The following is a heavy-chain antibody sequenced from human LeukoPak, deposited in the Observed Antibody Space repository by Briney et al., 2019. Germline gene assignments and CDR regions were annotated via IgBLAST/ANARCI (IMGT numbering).Heavy chain of an antibody. CDR1: GFTFSSYA. CDR2: ISDGGGST. Sequence: PGGSLRLSCAASGFTFSSYAMSWVRQAPGKGLEWVSTISDGGGSTYYADSVKGRFTISRDNSKNTLYLQMNSLRAEDTAVYYCAKDGALRGVHDYWGQGTLVTASS. D-gene: IGHD3-10*01. V-gene: IGHV3-23*01. J-gene: IGHJ4*02. CDR3: AKDGALRGVHDY.